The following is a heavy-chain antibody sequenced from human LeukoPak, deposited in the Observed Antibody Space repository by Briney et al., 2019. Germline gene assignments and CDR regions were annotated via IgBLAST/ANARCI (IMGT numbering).Heavy chain of an antibody. J-gene: IGHJ4*02. CDR1: GLTFSTSG. V-gene: IGHV3-21*06. CDR3: ATETDGRHYDY. D-gene: IGHD5-24*01. CDR2: IGPTGFDR. Sequence: GGSLRLSCTTSGLTFSTSGFNWVRQAPGKGLEWVASIGPTGFDRYHADSIKGRFTISRDNANNFLYLQMDSLRAEDTAVYYCATETDGRHYDYWGQGTLLTVSS.